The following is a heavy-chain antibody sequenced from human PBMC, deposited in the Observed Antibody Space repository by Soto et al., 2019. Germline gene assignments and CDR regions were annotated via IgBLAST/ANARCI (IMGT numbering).Heavy chain of an antibody. J-gene: IGHJ4*02. D-gene: IGHD3-10*01. Sequence: QLQLQESGPGLVKPSETLSLTCTVSGGSISSSSYYWGWIRQPPGKGLEWIGSIYYSGSTYYNPSLKSRVTISVDTSKNQFSLKLSSVTAADTAVYYCARLLLWFGELSGYFDYWGQGTLVTVSS. V-gene: IGHV4-39*01. CDR1: GGSISSSSYY. CDR2: IYYSGST. CDR3: ARLLLWFGELSGYFDY.